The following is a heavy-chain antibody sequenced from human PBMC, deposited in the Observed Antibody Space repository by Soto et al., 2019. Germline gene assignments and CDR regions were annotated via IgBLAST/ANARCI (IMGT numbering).Heavy chain of an antibody. CDR2: ISGGIDTS. Sequence: EVQLLESGAGLIQPGGSLRLSCAASGFTFSTYAMSWDRHAPGWRLEWVTTISGGIDTSYHAGPVGGRFPIPGDASANTVYLQVNNLRAEDTALFYCASASSGSCSGATCYYFDSWGQGTPVTVSS. D-gene: IGHD2-15*01. J-gene: IGHJ4*02. V-gene: IGHV3-23*01. CDR3: ASASSGSCSGATCYYFDS. CDR1: GFTFSTYA.